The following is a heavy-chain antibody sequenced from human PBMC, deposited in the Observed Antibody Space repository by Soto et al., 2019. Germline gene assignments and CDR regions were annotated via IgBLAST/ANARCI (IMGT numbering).Heavy chain of an antibody. CDR3: VRRSTEGWFFDL. Sequence: EEQLVESGEGLVQPGGSLRLSCVASEFIFSNYAMHWVRQAPGKGPEYVSAIDSNGGSTYYAGSVKGRFTISRDNSKNTLSLQMGSLRVEDMAVYYCVRRSTEGWFFDLWGRGSLVTVSS. CDR1: EFIFSNYA. CDR2: IDSNGGST. D-gene: IGHD4-4*01. V-gene: IGHV3-64*02. J-gene: IGHJ2*01.